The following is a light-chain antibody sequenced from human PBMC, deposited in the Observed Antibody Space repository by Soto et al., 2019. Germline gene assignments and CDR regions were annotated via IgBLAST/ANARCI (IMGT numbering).Light chain of an antibody. Sequence: QSVLTQPRSVSGSPGQSVTISCTGTSSDVGGYNLVSWYQQHPGKAPKLMIFEGSKRPSGVSNRFSGSKSGNTASLTISGLQAEDEADYYCCSYAGSLWVFGGGTKLTVL. J-gene: IGLJ3*02. CDR3: CSYAGSLWV. CDR1: SSDVGGYNL. V-gene: IGLV2-23*01. CDR2: EGS.